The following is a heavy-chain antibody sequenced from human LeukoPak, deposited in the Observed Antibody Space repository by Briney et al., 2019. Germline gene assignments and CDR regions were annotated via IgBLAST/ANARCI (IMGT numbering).Heavy chain of an antibody. J-gene: IGHJ3*02. V-gene: IGHV4-39*07. CDR2: IYYSGST. CDR3: ARTYYYDCSGYYYNVFAFDI. D-gene: IGHD3-22*01. Sequence: SETLSLTCTVSGGSISSSSYYWGWIRQPPGKGLEWIGSIYYSGSTYYNPSLKSRVTISVDTSKNQFSLKLSSVAAADTVVYYCARTYYYDCSGYYYNVFAFDIWGQGTMVTVSS. CDR1: GGSISSSSYY.